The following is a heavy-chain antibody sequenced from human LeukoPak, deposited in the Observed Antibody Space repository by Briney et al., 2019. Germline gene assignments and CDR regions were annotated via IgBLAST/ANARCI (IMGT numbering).Heavy chain of an antibody. V-gene: IGHV4-31*03. CDR3: ANSVRGYNWNYVDC. CDR1: GGSISNGGYY. J-gene: IGHJ4*02. Sequence: SETLSLTCTVSGGSISNGGYYWSWIRQHPGKGLEWIGYIYYSGSTYYNPSLKSRVTISVDTSKNQFSLKLSSVTAADTAVYYCANSVRGYNWNYVDCWGQGTLVTVSS. D-gene: IGHD1-20*01. CDR2: IYYSGST.